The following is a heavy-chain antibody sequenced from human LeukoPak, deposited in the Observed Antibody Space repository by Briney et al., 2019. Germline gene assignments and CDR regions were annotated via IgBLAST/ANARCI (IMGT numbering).Heavy chain of an antibody. CDR2: INPNSGGT. CDR3: ARDQVYNSAQGVVDY. J-gene: IGHJ4*02. Sequence: ASVKFSCKASGYTFTGYYMHWVRQAPGQGLEWMGWINPNSGGTNYAQKFQGRVTMTRDTSINTAYMELSRLRSDDTAVYYCARDQVYNSAQGVVDYWGQGTLVTVSS. D-gene: IGHD6-19*01. V-gene: IGHV1-2*02. CDR1: GYTFTGYY.